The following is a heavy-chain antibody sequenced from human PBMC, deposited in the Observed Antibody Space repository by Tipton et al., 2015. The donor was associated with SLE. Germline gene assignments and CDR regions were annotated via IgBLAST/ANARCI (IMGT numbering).Heavy chain of an antibody. CDR3: AKTIGTVTSLIDY. J-gene: IGHJ4*02. CDR1: GFIFSSYT. D-gene: IGHD4-17*01. V-gene: IGHV3-74*01. Sequence: SLRLSCAASGFIFSSYTMNWVRQAPGEGLVWVSRVDPYGTGISYADSVRGRFTISRDNTKNTLYLQMDSLRAEDTAVYYCAKTIGTVTSLIDYWGQGTLVTVSS. CDR2: VDPYGTGI.